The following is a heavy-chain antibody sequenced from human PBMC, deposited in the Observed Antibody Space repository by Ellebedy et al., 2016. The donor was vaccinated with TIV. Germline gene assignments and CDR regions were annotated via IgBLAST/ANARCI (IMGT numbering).Heavy chain of an antibody. CDR2: IKQDGSLR. D-gene: IGHD1-26*01. CDR3: ARWSLPFDY. CDR1: GFTFSGYA. V-gene: IGHV3-7*03. J-gene: IGHJ4*02. Sequence: GGSLRLSXAASGFTFSGYAMSWVRQAPGKGLEWVANIKQDGSLRYYVDSVRGRFTISRDNAQNSLYLQMNSLRAEDTAVYYCARWSLPFDYWGQGALVTVSS.